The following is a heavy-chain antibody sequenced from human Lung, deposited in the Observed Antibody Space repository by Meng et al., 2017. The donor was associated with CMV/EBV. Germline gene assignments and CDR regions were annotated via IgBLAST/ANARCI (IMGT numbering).Heavy chain of an antibody. Sequence: SETLSLXCSVSGGSINSRDYYWSWVRQYPGRGLEWVGHIYYSGATYYTPSLRSRLIISLDTSKNQFSLRLSSVTAADTAVYFCARVLYYYGSASNFDHWGQGTXVTVYS. CDR2: IYYSGAT. CDR1: GGSINSRDYY. CDR3: ARVLYYYGSASNFDH. J-gene: IGHJ4*02. V-gene: IGHV4-31*03. D-gene: IGHD3-10*01.